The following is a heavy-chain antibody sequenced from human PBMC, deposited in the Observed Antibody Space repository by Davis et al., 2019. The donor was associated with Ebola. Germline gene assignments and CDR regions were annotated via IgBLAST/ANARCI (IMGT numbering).Heavy chain of an antibody. CDR3: ARATPIRGVIMENFDY. D-gene: IGHD3-16*02. CDR2: IIPIFGTA. CDR1: GGTFSSYG. J-gene: IGHJ4*02. V-gene: IGHV1-69*13. Sequence: SVKVSCKASGGTFSSYGISWVRQAPGQGLEWMGGIIPIFGTANYAQKFQGRVTITADESTSTAYMELSSLRSEDTAVYYCARATPIRGVIMENFDYWGQGTLVTVSS.